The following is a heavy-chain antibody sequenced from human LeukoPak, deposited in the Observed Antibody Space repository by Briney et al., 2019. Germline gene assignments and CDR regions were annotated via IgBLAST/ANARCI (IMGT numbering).Heavy chain of an antibody. V-gene: IGHV4-59*11. CDR3: ARLLDNDISGDPDTFDV. Sequence: SETLSLTCTVSGGSLSGHYWSWIRQPPGKRLEWIGNVSYTGRTKYNPSLQSRVTISIDTSKSQLSLKLTSVTSADTAVYSCARLLDNDISGDPDTFDVWGQGTTVIVSS. CDR2: VSYTGRT. CDR1: GGSLSGHY. J-gene: IGHJ3*01. D-gene: IGHD3-22*01.